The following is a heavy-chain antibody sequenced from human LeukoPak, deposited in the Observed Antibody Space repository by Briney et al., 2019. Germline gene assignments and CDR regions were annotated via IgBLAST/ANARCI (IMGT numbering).Heavy chain of an antibody. V-gene: IGHV1-18*01. Sequence: GASVKVSRMTSGYTLSGYGIRWVRPAPGQGLEWMGWITGNNGNTNYAPSLQGRITMTTDTTTNTAYMELTSLKSDETAVYYCSRDQRNSGSYRFEYWRQGTLATVSS. CDR3: SRDQRNSGSYRFEY. D-gene: IGHD1-26*01. CDR1: GYTLSGYG. J-gene: IGHJ4*02. CDR2: ITGNNGNT.